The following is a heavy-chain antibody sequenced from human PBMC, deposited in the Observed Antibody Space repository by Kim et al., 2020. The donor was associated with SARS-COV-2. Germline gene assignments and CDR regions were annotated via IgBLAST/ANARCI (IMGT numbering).Heavy chain of an antibody. Sequence: ASVKVSCKASGYTFTSYGISWVRQAPGQGLEWMGWISAYNGNTNYAQKLQGRVTMTTDTSTSTAYMELRSLRSDDTAVYYCARDHSDGGTIFGVVTDSYYYYGMDVWGQGTTVTVSS. CDR3: ARDHSDGGTIFGVVTDSYYYYGMDV. V-gene: IGHV1-18*01. CDR1: GYTFTSYG. CDR2: ISAYNGNT. J-gene: IGHJ6*02. D-gene: IGHD3-3*01.